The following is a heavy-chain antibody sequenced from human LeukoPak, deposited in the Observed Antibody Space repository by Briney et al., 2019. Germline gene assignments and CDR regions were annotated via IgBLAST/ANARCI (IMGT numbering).Heavy chain of an antibody. CDR2: ISAYNGNT. CDR1: GYTSTNYG. V-gene: IGHV1-18*01. D-gene: IGHD6-19*01. CDR3: AKDFSPRYSSGWTSFDY. J-gene: IGHJ4*02. Sequence: GASVKVSCKASGYTSTNYGISWVRQAPGQGLQWMGWISAYNGNTNYAQNLQGRVTLITETSTNTAYMEMRSLRSDDTAVYYCAKDFSPRYSSGWTSFDYWGQGTLVTVSS.